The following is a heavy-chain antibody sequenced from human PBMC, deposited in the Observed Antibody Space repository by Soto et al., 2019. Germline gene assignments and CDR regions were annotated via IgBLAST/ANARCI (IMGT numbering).Heavy chain of an antibody. CDR1: VGSVSSGSYY. V-gene: IGHV4-61*01. CDR3: ARERYSGYDYYSDY. D-gene: IGHD5-12*01. Sequence: PSETLSLTCTVSVGSVSSGSYYLSWIRQPPGKGLEWIGYIYYSWSTNYNPSLRSRVTISVDTSKNQFSLKLSSVTAADTAVYYCARERYSGYDYYSDYWGQGTLVTVSS. J-gene: IGHJ4*02. CDR2: IYYSWST.